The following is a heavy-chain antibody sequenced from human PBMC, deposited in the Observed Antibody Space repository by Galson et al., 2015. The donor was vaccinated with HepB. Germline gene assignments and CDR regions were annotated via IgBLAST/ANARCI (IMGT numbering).Heavy chain of an antibody. CDR3: VRLGFWSGYYGYYGMDV. V-gene: IGHV1-2*04. D-gene: IGHD3-3*01. J-gene: IGHJ6*02. CDR2: INPNSGGT. Sequence: QSGAEVKKPGESLKISCKASGYTFTGYYMHWVRQAPGQGLEWMGWINPNSGGTNYAQKFQGWVTMTRDTSISTAYMELSRLRSDDTAVYYCVRLGFWSGYYGYYGMDVWGQGTTVTVSS. CDR1: GYTFTGYY.